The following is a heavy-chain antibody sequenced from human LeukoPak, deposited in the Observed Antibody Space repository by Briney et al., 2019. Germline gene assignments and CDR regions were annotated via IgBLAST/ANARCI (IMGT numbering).Heavy chain of an antibody. J-gene: IGHJ5*01. CDR3: ARERGDYDSDNWFDS. V-gene: IGHV4-59*01. D-gene: IGHD4-17*01. CDR2: IYYAGGT. Sequence: SETLSLTCTVSGASIGSYFWSWIRQPPGKGLEWIGYIYYAGGTNYNASFEMRITISVDTSKNRISLNLTSVTASDTAIYYCARERGDYDSDNWFDSWGQGTLVTVSS. CDR1: GASIGSYF.